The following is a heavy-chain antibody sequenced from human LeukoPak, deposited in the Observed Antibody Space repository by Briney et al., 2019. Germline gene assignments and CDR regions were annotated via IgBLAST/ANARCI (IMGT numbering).Heavy chain of an antibody. V-gene: IGHV3-30*04. Sequence: GRSLRLSCAASGFTFSSYAMHWVRQAPGKGLEWVAVISYDGSNKYYADSVKGRFTISRDNSKNTLYLQMNSLRAEDTAVYYCASPAAMEAYWGQETLVTVSS. CDR3: ASPAAMEAY. CDR1: GFTFSSYA. D-gene: IGHD2-2*01. J-gene: IGHJ4*02. CDR2: ISYDGSNK.